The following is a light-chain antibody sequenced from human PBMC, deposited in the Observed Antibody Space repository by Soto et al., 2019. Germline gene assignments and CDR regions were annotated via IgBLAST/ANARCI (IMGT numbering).Light chain of an antibody. J-gene: IGKJ1*01. CDR2: GVS. Sequence: EIVLTQSPGTLSLSPGERTTLSRRASQSVRSSYLAWYQQKLGQAPRLLIYGVSNRATGIPDRFSGSGSGTDFTLTISRLESEDFAVYYCQHYGTSPRTFGQGTKVEIK. CDR3: QHYGTSPRT. V-gene: IGKV3-20*01. CDR1: QSVRSSY.